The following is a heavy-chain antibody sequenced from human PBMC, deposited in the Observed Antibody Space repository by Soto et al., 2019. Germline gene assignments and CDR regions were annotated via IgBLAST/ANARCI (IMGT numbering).Heavy chain of an antibody. J-gene: IGHJ4*02. CDR1: GFTFSSYG. D-gene: IGHD4-17*01. CDR2: ISYDGSNK. Sequence: QVQLVESGGGVVQPGRSLRLSCAASGFTFSSYGMHWVRQAPGKGLEWVAVISYDGSNKYYADSVKGRFTISRDNSKNTLYLQMNSLRAEDTAVYYCAKEPDYGDPHFDYWGQGTLVTVSS. CDR3: AKEPDYGDPHFDY. V-gene: IGHV3-30*18.